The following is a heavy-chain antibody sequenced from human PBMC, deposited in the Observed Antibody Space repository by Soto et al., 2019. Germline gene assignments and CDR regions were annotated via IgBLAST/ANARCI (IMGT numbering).Heavy chain of an antibody. J-gene: IGHJ4*02. V-gene: IGHV3-48*01. CDR1: GFTFSSYS. CDR2: ISSSSSTI. CDR3: ASDAGPQFDY. Sequence: GGSLRLACAASGFTFSSYSMNWVRQAPGKGLEWVSYISSSSSTIYYADSVKGRFTISRDNAKNSLYLQMNSLRAEDTAVYYCASDAGPQFDYWAQGTLVTGSS.